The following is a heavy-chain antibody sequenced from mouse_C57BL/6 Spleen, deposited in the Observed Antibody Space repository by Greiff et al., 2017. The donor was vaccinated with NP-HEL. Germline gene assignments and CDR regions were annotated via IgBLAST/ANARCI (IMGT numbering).Heavy chain of an antibody. J-gene: IGHJ4*01. CDR1: GFTFSDYY. CDR2: ISNGGGST. V-gene: IGHV5-12*01. D-gene: IGHD2-4*01. CDR3: ARRDYDYDGGYAMDY. Sequence: EVKLVESGGGLVQPGGSLKLSCAASGFTFSDYYMYWVRQTPEKRLEWVAYISNGGGSTYYPDTVKGRFTISRDNAKNTLYLQMSRLKSEDTAMYYCARRDYDYDGGYAMDYWGQGTSVTFSS.